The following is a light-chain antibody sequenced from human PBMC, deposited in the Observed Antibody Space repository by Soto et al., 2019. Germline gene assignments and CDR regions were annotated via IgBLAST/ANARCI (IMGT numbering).Light chain of an antibody. Sequence: QSVLTQPPSASGAPGQRVTISCSGSSSKIGSNYVYWYQQLPGTAPKLLIYRNNQRPSGVPDRFSGSKSGTSASLAISGLRSEDEADYYCAAWDDSPSGYVFGTGTKVTVL. CDR2: RNN. V-gene: IGLV1-47*01. CDR1: SSKIGSNY. J-gene: IGLJ1*01. CDR3: AAWDDSPSGYV.